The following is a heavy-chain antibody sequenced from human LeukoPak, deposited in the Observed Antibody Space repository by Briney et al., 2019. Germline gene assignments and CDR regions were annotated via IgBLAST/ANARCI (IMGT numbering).Heavy chain of an antibody. CDR3: ARVAAADTAMMNFDH. Sequence: PGGSLRLSCAASGFTFSDYYMSWLRQAPGKGLEWVSSISSSSIYIYYADSVKGRFTISRDNDKKSLYLQMNNLRAEDTAVYYCARVAAADTAMMNFDHWGQGTLVTVSS. V-gene: IGHV3-11*05. CDR1: GFTFSDYY. D-gene: IGHD5-18*01. J-gene: IGHJ4*02. CDR2: ISSSSIYI.